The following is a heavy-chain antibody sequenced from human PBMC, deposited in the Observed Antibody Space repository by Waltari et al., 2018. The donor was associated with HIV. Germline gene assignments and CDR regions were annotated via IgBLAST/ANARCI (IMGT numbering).Heavy chain of an antibody. J-gene: IGHJ4*02. CDR3: GSGSRRGHSHGIDY. V-gene: IGHV4-38-2*01. CDR2: ASRSGST. D-gene: IGHD5-18*01. Sequence: QLQLYESGPGMVKPSETLSLTSAVSGYSLGSAYYWGWIRQPPGKGLEWLGSASRSGSTYYSPSLKSRVTISLDTSKNQFSLKLNSVAAADTAVYYCGSGSRRGHSHGIDYWGQGTLVTVSS. CDR1: GYSLGSAYY.